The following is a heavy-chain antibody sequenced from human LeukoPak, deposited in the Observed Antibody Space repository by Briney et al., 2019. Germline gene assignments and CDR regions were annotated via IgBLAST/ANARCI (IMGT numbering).Heavy chain of an antibody. CDR2: IIPIFGTA. Sequence: GASVKVSCKASGGTSSSYAISWVRQAPGQGLEWMGGIIPIFGTANYAQKFQGRVTITADESTSTAYMELSSLRSEDTAVYYCARAPGYYYYGMDVWGKGTTVTVSS. CDR3: ARAPGYYYYGMDV. CDR1: GGTSSSYA. J-gene: IGHJ6*04. V-gene: IGHV1-69*13.